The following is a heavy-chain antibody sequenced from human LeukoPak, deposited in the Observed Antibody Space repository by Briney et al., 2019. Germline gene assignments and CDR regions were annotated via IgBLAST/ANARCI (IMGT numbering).Heavy chain of an antibody. CDR1: GFTFSSYA. CDR3: AKEEDYDFWSGHPTDY. V-gene: IGHV3-23*01. J-gene: IGHJ4*02. D-gene: IGHD3-3*01. Sequence: GGSLRLSCAASGFTFSSYAMSWVRQAPGKGLEWVSAISGSVGSTYYADSVKGRFTISRDNSKNTLYLQMNSLRAEDTAVYYCAKEEDYDFWSGHPTDYWGQGTLVTVSS. CDR2: ISGSVGST.